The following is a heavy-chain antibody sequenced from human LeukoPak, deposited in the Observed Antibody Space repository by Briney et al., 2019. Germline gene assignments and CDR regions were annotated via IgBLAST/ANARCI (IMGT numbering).Heavy chain of an antibody. D-gene: IGHD5-24*01. J-gene: IGHJ4*02. CDR2: R. V-gene: IGHV3-33*01. CDR3: VRDNAAADGALDY. Sequence: GGSLRLSCVASGFTFSSHGMHWVRQAPGKGLEWVAVRYYPDSVKGRFTVSRDNSKNTLFLQMDSLRVDDTAVYYCVRDNAAADGALDYWGQGSLVTVSS. CDR1: GFTFSSHG.